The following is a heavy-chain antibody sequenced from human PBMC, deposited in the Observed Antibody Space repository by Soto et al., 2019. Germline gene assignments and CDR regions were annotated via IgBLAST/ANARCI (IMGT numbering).Heavy chain of an antibody. Sequence: QVQLVQSGDEVKKPGASVKVSCKPSGYIFVNYGIARVRQAPEPGLEWMGWISPYTGNTHSATKVQGRLTMTTDTSTSTAYMDLGSLTSDDTAVYYCVMVDNYVTPTPQDVWGQGTTVTVSS. J-gene: IGHJ6*02. CDR3: VMVDNYVTPTPQDV. CDR1: GYIFVNYG. V-gene: IGHV1-18*01. CDR2: ISPYTGNT. D-gene: IGHD2-8*01.